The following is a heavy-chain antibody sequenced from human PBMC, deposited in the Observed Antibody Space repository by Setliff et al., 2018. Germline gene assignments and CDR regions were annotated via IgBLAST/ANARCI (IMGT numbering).Heavy chain of an antibody. V-gene: IGHV4-4*02. Sequence: PSETLSLTCAVSGGSISSPNWWNWVRQPPGKGLEWIGEVYFGGNTYFNPSFKSRVTMSIDTSNSQFSLKLSSVTAADTAIYYCARDASASDGRNAFDIWGQGTMVTVSS. CDR1: GGSISSPNW. CDR3: ARDASASDGRNAFDI. D-gene: IGHD1-26*01. J-gene: IGHJ3*02. CDR2: VYFGGNT.